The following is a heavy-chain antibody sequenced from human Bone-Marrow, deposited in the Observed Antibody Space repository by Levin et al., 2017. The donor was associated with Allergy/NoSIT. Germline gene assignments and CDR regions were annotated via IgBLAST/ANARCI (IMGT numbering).Heavy chain of an antibody. Sequence: SETLSLTCTVSGGSISSYYWSWIRQPAGKGLEWIGRIYTSGSTNYNPSLKSRVTMSVDTSKNQFSLKLSSVTAADTAVYYCARVEGSYSYGHQDRYDGMDVWGQGTTVTVSS. CDR2: IYTSGST. V-gene: IGHV4-4*07. J-gene: IGHJ6*02. CDR1: GGSISSYY. D-gene: IGHD5-18*01. CDR3: ARVEGSYSYGHQDRYDGMDV.